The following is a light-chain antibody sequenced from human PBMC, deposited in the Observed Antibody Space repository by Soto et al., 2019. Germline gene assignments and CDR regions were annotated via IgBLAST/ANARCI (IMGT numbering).Light chain of an antibody. CDR3: QQLNSFPFT. CDR2: SAS. V-gene: IGKV1-9*01. J-gene: IGKJ4*01. CDR1: QGISSY. Sequence: IQLTQSPSSLSASVGDRVTITCRARQGISSYLAWYQQKPGKAPKLLIYSASTLQSGVPSRFSGSGSGTGFTLTSSNLQPEDFATYYCQQLNSFPFTFGGGTRVQIK.